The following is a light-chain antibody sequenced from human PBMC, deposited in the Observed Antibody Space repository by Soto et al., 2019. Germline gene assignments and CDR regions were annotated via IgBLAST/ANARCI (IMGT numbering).Light chain of an antibody. Sequence: QSALTQPPSASGSLGQSVTISCTGTTSDVGAYNFVSWYQQHPGKAPKVMIYEVTKRPSGVPDRFSASKSGSTASLTVSGLQAEDEADYYCSSYAGSNTVVFGGGTKLTVL. CDR3: SSYAGSNTVV. CDR1: TSDVGAYNF. CDR2: EVT. V-gene: IGLV2-8*01. J-gene: IGLJ3*02.